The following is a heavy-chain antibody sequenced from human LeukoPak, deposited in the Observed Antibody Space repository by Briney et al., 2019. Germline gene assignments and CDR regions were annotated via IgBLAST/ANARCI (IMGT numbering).Heavy chain of an antibody. CDR1: GFTFSSYW. CDR2: IKQDGSEK. D-gene: IGHD1-14*01. CDR3: ARDNPPHYYYGMDV. J-gene: IGHJ6*02. V-gene: IGHV3-7*04. Sequence: GGSLRLSCAASGFTFSSYWMSWVRQAPGKGLEWVANIKQDGSEKYYVDSVKGQFTISRDNAKNSLYLQMNSLRAEDTAVYYCARDNPPHYYYGMDVWGQGTTVTVSS.